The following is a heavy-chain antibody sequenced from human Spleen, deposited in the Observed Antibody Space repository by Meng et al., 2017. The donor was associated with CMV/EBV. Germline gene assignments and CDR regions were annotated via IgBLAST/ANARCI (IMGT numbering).Heavy chain of an antibody. CDR3: ASVGFCSGTTCYTGDYSSRRHFEH. Sequence: ISWVRQAPGQGLEWMGGTIPIFGTANYAQKFQGRVTITTDESRSTAYMELSSLRSEDTAVYYCASVGFCSGTTCYTGDYSSRRHFEHWGQGTLVTVSS. D-gene: IGHD2-2*02. CDR2: TIPIFGTA. V-gene: IGHV1-69*05. J-gene: IGHJ4*02.